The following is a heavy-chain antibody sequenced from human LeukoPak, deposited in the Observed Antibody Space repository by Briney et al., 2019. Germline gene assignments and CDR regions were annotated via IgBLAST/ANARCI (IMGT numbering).Heavy chain of an antibody. J-gene: IGHJ3*02. V-gene: IGHV4-59*12. CDR2: ISNIGST. CDR3: ARGYCSSTSCYSDAFDI. Sequence: SETLSLTCTVSNDSIKDYYWNWIRQPPGKGLEWIGFISNIGSTNYNPSLKSRVTMSVDTSKNQFSLKLSSVTAADTAVYYCARGYCSSTSCYSDAFDIWGQGTMVTVSS. D-gene: IGHD2-2*01. CDR1: NDSIKDYY.